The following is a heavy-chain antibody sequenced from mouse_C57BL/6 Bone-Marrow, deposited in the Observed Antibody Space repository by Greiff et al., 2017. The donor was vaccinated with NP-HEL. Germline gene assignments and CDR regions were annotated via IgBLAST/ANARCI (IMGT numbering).Heavy chain of an antibody. J-gene: IGHJ1*03. CDR1: GFTFSSYG. D-gene: IGHD2-4*01. CDR3: ARDDYDERSRPNWYFDV. Sequence: EVMLVESGGDLVKPGGSLKLSCAASGFTFSSYGMSWVRPTPDKRLEWVATISSGGSYTYYPDSVKGRFTISRDNAKNTLYLQMSSLKSEDTAMYYCARDDYDERSRPNWYFDVWGTGTTVTVSS. CDR2: ISSGGSYT. V-gene: IGHV5-6*01.